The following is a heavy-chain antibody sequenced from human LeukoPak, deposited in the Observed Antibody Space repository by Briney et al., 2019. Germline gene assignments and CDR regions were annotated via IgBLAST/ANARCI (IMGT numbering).Heavy chain of an antibody. J-gene: IGHJ4*02. CDR3: AVLQSGTPTH. D-gene: IGHD6-19*01. V-gene: IGHV3-21*01. CDR2: ISSNDYI. CDR1: GFTFSSYS. Sequence: GGSLRLSCAASGFTFSSYSMIWVRQAPGKGLEWVSSISSNDYIYDTDSVRGRFTISRDNTKNSLYLQMKSVRAEDTAVYYCAVLQSGTPTHWGQGTLVTVSS.